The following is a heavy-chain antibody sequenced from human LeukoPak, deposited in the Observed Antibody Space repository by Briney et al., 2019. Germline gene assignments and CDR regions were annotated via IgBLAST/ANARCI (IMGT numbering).Heavy chain of an antibody. CDR2: IKQDGSEK. V-gene: IGHV3-7*01. CDR3: ARDREWFDP. CDR1: GFTFSSYA. J-gene: IGHJ5*02. Sequence: GSLRLSCAASGFTFSSYAMTWVRQAPGKGLEWVANIKQDGSEKYYVDSVKGRFTISRDNAKKSLYLQMNSLRAEDTAAYYCARDREWFDPWGQGTLVTVSS.